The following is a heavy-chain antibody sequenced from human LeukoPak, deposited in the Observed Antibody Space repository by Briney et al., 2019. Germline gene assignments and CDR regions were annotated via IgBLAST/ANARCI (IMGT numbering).Heavy chain of an antibody. D-gene: IGHD4-17*01. CDR1: GFTFSSFA. CDR2: ITSSQGRA. Sequence: PGGSLRLSCAASGFTFSSFAMTWVRQAPGKGLEWAASITSSQGRAYTTDSVKGRFTISRDNSQSTLYLQMNNLRVEDTAVYYCSKDPNGDYIGAFDSWGQGTLVTVSS. J-gene: IGHJ5*01. V-gene: IGHV3-23*01. CDR3: SKDPNGDYIGAFDS.